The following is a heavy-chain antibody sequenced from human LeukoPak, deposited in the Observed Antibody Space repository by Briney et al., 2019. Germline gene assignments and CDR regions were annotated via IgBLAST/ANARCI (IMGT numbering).Heavy chain of an antibody. Sequence: SETLSLTCTVSGGSISSYYWSWIRQPPGKGLEWIGYTYYSGSTNYNPSLKSRVTISVDTSKNQFSLKLSSVTAADTAVYYCARSYGDYGDAYFDYWGQGTLVTVSS. J-gene: IGHJ4*02. CDR1: GGSISSYY. D-gene: IGHD4-17*01. CDR3: ARSYGDYGDAYFDY. CDR2: TYYSGST. V-gene: IGHV4-59*08.